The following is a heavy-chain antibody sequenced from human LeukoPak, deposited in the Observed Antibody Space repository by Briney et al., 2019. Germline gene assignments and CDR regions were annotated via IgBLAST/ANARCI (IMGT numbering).Heavy chain of an antibody. J-gene: IGHJ4*02. CDR2: ILHDGSNE. V-gene: IGHV3-30*18. CDR3: AKGPSPFEY. CDR1: GFTFSTYS. Sequence: GGSLRLSCAASGFTFSTYSMNWVRQAPGKGLEWVAVILHDGSNEYYADSVKGRFTISRDNSKNTLYLQMNSLRAEDTAVYYCAKGPSPFEYWSQGTLVTVSS.